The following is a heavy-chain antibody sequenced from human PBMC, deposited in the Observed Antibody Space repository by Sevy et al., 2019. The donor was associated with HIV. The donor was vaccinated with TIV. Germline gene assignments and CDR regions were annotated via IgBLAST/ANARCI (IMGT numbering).Heavy chain of an antibody. D-gene: IGHD1-1*01. CDR2: IYSGGST. J-gene: IGHJ6*02. CDR1: GFTVSRNS. V-gene: IGHV3-53*01. CDR3: ARELESGLGYYYYGLDV. Sequence: GGSLRLSCAASGFTVSRNSMNWVRQAPGKGLEWVSLIYSGGSTHYSDSVKGRFTISRDNSKNTPYLQMNSLRAEDTAVYYCARELESGLGYYYYGLDVWGQGTTVTVSS.